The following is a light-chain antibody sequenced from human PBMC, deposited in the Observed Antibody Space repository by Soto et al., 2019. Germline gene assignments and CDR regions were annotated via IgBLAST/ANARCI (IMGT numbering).Light chain of an antibody. Sequence: DIQMTQSPSSLSASVGDRVTITCRASQSISSYLNWYQQKPGKAPKLLIYDASSLQSGVPPRFSGSGSGTDFTLTISNLQPEDFATYYCQQSYSTPLTFGGGTKVEIK. V-gene: IGKV1-39*01. CDR1: QSISSY. J-gene: IGKJ4*01. CDR2: DAS. CDR3: QQSYSTPLT.